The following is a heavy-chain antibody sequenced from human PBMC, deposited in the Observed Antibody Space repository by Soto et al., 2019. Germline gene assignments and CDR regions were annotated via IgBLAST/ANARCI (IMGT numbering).Heavy chain of an antibody. Sequence: GSLRLSCAASGFTLSSYAMSWVRQAPGKGLEWVSGISGSGDSTWYADSVKGRFTISRDNSNNTLYLQMNSLRADDTAVYYCRNDYYYYGMDVWGQGTTVTVSS. CDR2: ISGSGDST. V-gene: IGHV3-23*01. CDR3: RNDYYYYGMDV. J-gene: IGHJ6*02. CDR1: GFTLSSYA.